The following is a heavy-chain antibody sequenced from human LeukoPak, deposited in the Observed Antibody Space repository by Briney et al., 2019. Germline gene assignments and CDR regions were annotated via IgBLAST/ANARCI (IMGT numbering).Heavy chain of an antibody. CDR1: GGSISSGGYY. CDR2: IYYSGST. CDR3: ARIRYSSGLYYYYYYGMDV. Sequence: SETLSLTCTVSGGSISSGGYYWSWIRQHPGKGLEWIGYIYYSGSTYYNPSLKSQVTISVDTSKNQFSLKLSSVTAADTAVYYCARIRYSSGLYYYYYYGMDVWGQGTTVTVSS. D-gene: IGHD6-19*01. J-gene: IGHJ6*02. V-gene: IGHV4-31*01.